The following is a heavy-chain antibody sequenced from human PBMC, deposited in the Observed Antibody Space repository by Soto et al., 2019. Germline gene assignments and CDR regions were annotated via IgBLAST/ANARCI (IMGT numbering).Heavy chain of an antibody. V-gene: IGHV3-33*01. CDR2: IWYDGSNK. CDR3: ARSSQQQLVMGWFDP. J-gene: IGHJ5*02. Sequence: QVQLVESGGGVVQPGRSLRLSCAASGFTFSSYGMHWVRQAPGKGLEWVAVIWYDGSNKYYADSVKGRFTISRDNSKNAVYLQMNSLRAGDTAVYYCARSSQQQLVMGWFDPWGQGTLVTVSS. CDR1: GFTFSSYG. D-gene: IGHD6-13*01.